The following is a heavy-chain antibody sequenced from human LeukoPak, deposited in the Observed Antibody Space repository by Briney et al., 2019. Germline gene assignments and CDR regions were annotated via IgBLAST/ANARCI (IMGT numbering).Heavy chain of an antibody. Sequence: SLRLSCAASGFTFDDYAMHWVRQAPGKGLEWVSGISWNSGSIGYADSVKGRFTISRDNAKNSLYLQMNSLRAEDTALYYCAKARYTTALDYWGQGTLVTVSS. V-gene: IGHV3-9*01. CDR1: GFTFDDYA. CDR2: ISWNSGSI. CDR3: AKARYTTALDY. D-gene: IGHD4-17*01. J-gene: IGHJ4*02.